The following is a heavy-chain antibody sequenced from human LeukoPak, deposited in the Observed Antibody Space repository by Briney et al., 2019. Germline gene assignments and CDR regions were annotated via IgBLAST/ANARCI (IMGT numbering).Heavy chain of an antibody. CDR3: VRHFRGFGM. CDR2: ISFDGSVI. V-gene: IGHV3-30*04. J-gene: IGHJ3*02. CDR1: GVSFSESA. Sequence: GGSLRPSCAASGVSFSESAMSWVRQAPGKGLEWVAVISFDGSVIDYAESVKGRVTISRDNSKNTLYLQMDSLTLEATAVYNCVRHFRGFGMWGQGTMVTVSS.